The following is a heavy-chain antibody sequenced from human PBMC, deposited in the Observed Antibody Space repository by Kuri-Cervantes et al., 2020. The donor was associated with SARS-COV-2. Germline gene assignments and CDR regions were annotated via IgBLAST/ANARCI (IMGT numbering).Heavy chain of an antibody. J-gene: IGHJ4*02. CDR2: ISGSGGST. V-gene: IGHV3-23*01. CDR3: AKAPKYCSSTSCYAEVDY. CDR1: GFTFSSYA. Sequence: GGSLRLSCAASGFTFSSYAMSWVRQAPGKGLEWVSAISGSGGSTYYADSVKGRFTISRDNSKNTLYLQMNSLRAEDTAVYYCAKAPKYCSSTSCYAEVDYWGQGTLVTVSS. D-gene: IGHD2-2*01.